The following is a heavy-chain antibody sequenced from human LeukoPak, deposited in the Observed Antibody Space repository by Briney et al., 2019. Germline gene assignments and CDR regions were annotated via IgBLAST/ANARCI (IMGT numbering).Heavy chain of an antibody. CDR1: GYSISSGYY. D-gene: IGHD5-24*01. CDR3: ARDGVFRDGYNSPYYFDY. V-gene: IGHV4-38-2*02. CDR2: IYHSGST. J-gene: IGHJ4*02. Sequence: SETLSLTCTVSGYSISSGYYWGWIRQPPGKGLEWIGSIYHSGSTYYNPSLKSRVTISVDTSKNQFSLKLSSVTAADTAVYYCARDGVFRDGYNSPYYFDYWGQGTLVTVSS.